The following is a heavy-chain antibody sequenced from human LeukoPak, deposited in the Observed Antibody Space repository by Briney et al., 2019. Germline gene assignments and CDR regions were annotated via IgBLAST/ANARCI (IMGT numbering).Heavy chain of an antibody. CDR3: ARVRDRSGYFYDFDY. V-gene: IGHV4-39*07. D-gene: IGHD3-22*01. CDR1: GDSISSNNYY. Sequence: SETLSLTCTVSGDSISSNNYYWAWIRQPPGKGLEWIGSIPYSGSTYYNPSLKSRVTISVDTSKNQFSLKLSSVTAADTAVYYCARVRDRSGYFYDFDYWGRGTLVTVSS. J-gene: IGHJ4*02. CDR2: IPYSGST.